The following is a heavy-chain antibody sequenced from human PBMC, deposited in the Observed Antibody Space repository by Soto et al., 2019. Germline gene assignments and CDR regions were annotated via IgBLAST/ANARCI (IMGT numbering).Heavy chain of an antibody. CDR2: ISSSSSYI. V-gene: IGHV3-21*01. CDR1: GFTFSNAW. Sequence: GGSLRLSCAASGFTFSNAWMNWVRQAPGKGLEWVSSISSSSSYIYYADSVKGRFTISRDNAKNSLYLQMNSLRAEDTAVYYCARVCYNWNAVAFDIWGQGTMVTVSS. CDR3: ARVCYNWNAVAFDI. D-gene: IGHD1-20*01. J-gene: IGHJ3*02.